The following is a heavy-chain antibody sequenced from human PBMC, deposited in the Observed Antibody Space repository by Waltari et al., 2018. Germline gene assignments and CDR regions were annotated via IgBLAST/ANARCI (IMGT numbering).Heavy chain of an antibody. CDR1: GYSISSGYY. CDR3: ARFGTDSSEWDY. CDR2: IYHSGST. D-gene: IGHD4-4*01. V-gene: IGHV4-38-2*01. J-gene: IGHJ4*02. Sequence: QVQLQESGPGLVKPSETLSLTCAVSGYSISSGYYWGWIRQPPGKGLEWIGSIYHSGSTYYNPSLKSRVTISVDTSKNRFSLKLSSVTAADTAVYYCARFGTDSSEWDYWGQGTLVTVSS.